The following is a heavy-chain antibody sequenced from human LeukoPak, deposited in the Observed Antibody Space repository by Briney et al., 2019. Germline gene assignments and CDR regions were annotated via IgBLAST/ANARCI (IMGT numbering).Heavy chain of an antibody. V-gene: IGHV4-59*12. Sequence: GSLRLSCAASGFTFSTYNMNWIRQPPAKGLEWIGNIHYSGSTYYNPSLKSRVTISVDTSKNQFSLKLSSVTAADTAVYYCARGNYDSSGYYLGCWGQGTLVTVSS. D-gene: IGHD3-22*01. CDR1: GFTFSTYN. CDR3: ARGNYDSSGYYLGC. CDR2: IHYSGST. J-gene: IGHJ4*02.